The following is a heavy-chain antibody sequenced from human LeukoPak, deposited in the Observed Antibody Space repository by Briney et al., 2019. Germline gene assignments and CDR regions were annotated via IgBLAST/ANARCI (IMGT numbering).Heavy chain of an antibody. J-gene: IGHJ4*02. CDR2: ISWNSGSI. CDR3: AKDRPTVTPNHFDY. Sequence: GGSLRLSCAASGFTFDDYAMHWVRQAPGKGLEWVSGISWNSGSIGYADSVKGRFTISRDNAKNSLYLQMNSLRAEDTAVYYCAKDRPTVTPNHFDYWGQGTLVTVSS. CDR1: GFTFDDYA. D-gene: IGHD4-17*01. V-gene: IGHV3-9*01.